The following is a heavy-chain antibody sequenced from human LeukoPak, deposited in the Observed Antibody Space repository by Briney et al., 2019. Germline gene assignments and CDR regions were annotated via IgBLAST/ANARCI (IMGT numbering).Heavy chain of an antibody. V-gene: IGHV1-2*02. J-gene: IGHJ4*02. CDR3: ARDGELTGDKAFDY. CDR1: GYTFTGYY. Sequence: GASVKVSCKASGYTFTGYYMHWVRQAPGQGLEWMGWINPNSDGTNYAQKFQGRVTMTRDTSISTAYMELSRLRSDDTAVYYCARDGELTGDKAFDYWGQGTLVTVSS. D-gene: IGHD7-27*01. CDR2: INPNSDGT.